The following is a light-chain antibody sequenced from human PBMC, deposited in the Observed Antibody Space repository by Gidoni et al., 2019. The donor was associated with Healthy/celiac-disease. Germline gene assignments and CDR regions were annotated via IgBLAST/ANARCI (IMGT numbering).Light chain of an antibody. CDR3: QAWDSSIVV. CDR2: QDS. Sequence: SYEPTQPPSGSVSPGQTASITCSGDKLGDKYACWYQQKPGQSPVLVIYQDSKRPSGIPERFSGSNSGNTATLTISGTQAMDEADYYCQAWDSSIVVFGGGTKLTVL. CDR1: KLGDKY. V-gene: IGLV3-1*01. J-gene: IGLJ2*01.